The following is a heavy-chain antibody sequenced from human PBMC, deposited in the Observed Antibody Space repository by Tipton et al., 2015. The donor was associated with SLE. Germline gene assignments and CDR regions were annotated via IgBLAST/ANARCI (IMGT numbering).Heavy chain of an antibody. CDR2: INHSGRT. D-gene: IGHD2-8*01. Sequence: TLSLTCAVYGGSFSDYYWSWIRQPPGKGLEWIGEINHSGRTNYNPSLKSRVTISVDTSKNQLSLKLNSVTAADTAVYYCARGRGFLTDGVCYNWFDPWGQGTLVTVSS. J-gene: IGHJ5*02. V-gene: IGHV4-34*01. CDR1: GGSFSDYY. CDR3: ARGRGFLTDGVCYNWFDP.